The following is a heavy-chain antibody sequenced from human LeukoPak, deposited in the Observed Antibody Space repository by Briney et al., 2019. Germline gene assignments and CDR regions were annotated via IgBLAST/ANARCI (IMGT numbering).Heavy chain of an antibody. J-gene: IGHJ4*02. Sequence: EASVKVSCKASGYTFTSYGISWVRQAPGQGLEWMGWISAYNGNTNYAQKLQGRVTMTTDTSTSTAYMELRSLRSDDTAVYYCARDRGTYYDILTGYYRRAEKLDYWGQGTLVTVSS. CDR1: GYTFTSYG. D-gene: IGHD3-9*01. CDR3: ARDRGTYYDILTGYYRRAEKLDY. V-gene: IGHV1-18*04. CDR2: ISAYNGNT.